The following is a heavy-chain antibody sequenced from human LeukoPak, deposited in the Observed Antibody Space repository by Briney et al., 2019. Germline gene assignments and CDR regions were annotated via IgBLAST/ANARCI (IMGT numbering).Heavy chain of an antibody. D-gene: IGHD3-22*01. CDR3: ARGRRLFSSGYWFHY. CDR1: GFTFSSYW. J-gene: IGHJ4*02. CDR2: ISRNGSST. V-gene: IGHV3-64*01. Sequence: GGSLRLSCAASGFTFSSYWMSWVRQAPGKGLEYVSAISRNGSSTNYANSVKGRFTVSRDNAKNTLYLQMGSLRAEDMAVYYCARGRRLFSSGYWFHYWGQGTLVTVSS.